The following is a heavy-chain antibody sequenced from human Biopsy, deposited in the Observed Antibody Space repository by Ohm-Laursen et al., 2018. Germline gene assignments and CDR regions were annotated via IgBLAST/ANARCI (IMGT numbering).Heavy chain of an antibody. Sequence: SDTLSLTCTVSGGSISSYYWSWIRQPPGKGLEWIGYIYYTGSTNYNPSLKSRVTISVDTSMNHLLLRLTSVTAADTAVYYCARHAPSYSGSYWRYFDLWGRGTLVTVSS. CDR1: GGSISSYY. CDR3: ARHAPSYSGSYWRYFDL. V-gene: IGHV4-59*08. J-gene: IGHJ2*01. CDR2: IYYTGST. D-gene: IGHD1-26*01.